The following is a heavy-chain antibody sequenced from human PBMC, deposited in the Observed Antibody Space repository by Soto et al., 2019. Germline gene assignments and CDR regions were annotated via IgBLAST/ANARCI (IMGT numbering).Heavy chain of an antibody. CDR1: GGSISTSNW. D-gene: IGHD6-13*01. V-gene: IGHV4-4*02. CDR3: ARARATIAAAAIFDC. CDR2: VYRTGST. Sequence: SETLSLTCAVSGGSISTSNWWSWVRQPPGKGLEWIGEVYRTGSTNYNPSLESRVTVSIDKSKNQFSLKLTSVTAADTAVYYCARARATIAAAAIFDCWGQGPLVTVSS. J-gene: IGHJ4*02.